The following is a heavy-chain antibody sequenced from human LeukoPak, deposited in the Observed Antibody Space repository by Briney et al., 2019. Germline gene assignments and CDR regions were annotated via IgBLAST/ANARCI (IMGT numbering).Heavy chain of an antibody. CDR3: ARTTYYYDSSGYYPVDAFDI. J-gene: IGHJ3*02. Sequence: SETLSLTCTVSGGSISSSSYYWGWIRQPPGKGLEWIGSIYYSGSTYYNPSLKSRVTISVDTSKNQFSLKLSSVTAADTAVYYCARTTYYYDSSGYYPVDAFDIWGQGTMVTVSS. V-gene: IGHV4-39*07. CDR1: GGSISSSSYY. CDR2: IYYSGST. D-gene: IGHD3-22*01.